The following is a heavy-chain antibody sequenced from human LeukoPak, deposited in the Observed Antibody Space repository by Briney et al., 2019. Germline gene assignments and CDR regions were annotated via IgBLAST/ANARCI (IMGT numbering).Heavy chain of an antibody. CDR3: ARGIRD. D-gene: IGHD3-3*02. CDR2: INHSGST. Sequence: SETLSHTCAVYGGSFSGYYWSWIRQPPGKGLEWIGEINHSGSTNYNPSLKSRVTISVDTSKNQFSLKLSSVTAADTAVYYCARGIRDWGQGTLVTVSS. V-gene: IGHV4-34*01. CDR1: GGSFSGYY. J-gene: IGHJ4*02.